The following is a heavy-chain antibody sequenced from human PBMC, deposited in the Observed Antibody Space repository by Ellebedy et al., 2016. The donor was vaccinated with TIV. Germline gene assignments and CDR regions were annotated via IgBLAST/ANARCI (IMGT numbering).Heavy chain of an antibody. CDR3: ARVAAPLETAGLHIDP. D-gene: IGHD2-21*01. J-gene: IGHJ5*02. CDR1: GGSXXTYY. CDR2: VYYSGIT. Sequence: MPSETLSLTCTVSGGSXXTYYWSWLRPPPGKGLEWIGSVYYSGITNYSPSFKSRVAMSVVTSKGQFPLKLSPLSAADTASYYCARVAAPLETAGLHIDPWGQGTLVTVSS. V-gene: IGHV4-59*12.